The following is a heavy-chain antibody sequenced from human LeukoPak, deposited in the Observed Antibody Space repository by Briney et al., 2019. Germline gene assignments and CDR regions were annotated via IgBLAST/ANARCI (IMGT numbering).Heavy chain of an antibody. J-gene: IGHJ4*02. D-gene: IGHD4-11*01. CDR1: GFTFDGYG. Sequence: GGSLRLSCAASGFTFDGYGMSWVRQGPGKGLEWVSGINWNGGRTHYADSVKGRFTISRDNAKNSLYLQMNSLRAEDTALYYCARYDYSNYVGYYDHWGQGTLVTVSS. CDR3: ARYDYSNYVGYYDH. CDR2: INWNGGRT. V-gene: IGHV3-20*04.